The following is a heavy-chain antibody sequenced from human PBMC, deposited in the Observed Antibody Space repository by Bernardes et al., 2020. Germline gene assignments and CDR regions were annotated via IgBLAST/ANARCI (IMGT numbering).Heavy chain of an antibody. J-gene: IGHJ5*02. CDR3: ARGYCSSTSCPGWFDP. V-gene: IGHV4-4*02. CDR1: GGSIRSSNW. Sequence: SQPLPLTCAVFGGSIRSSNWWSCVLQPPGKGLEWIGEIYHSGSTNYNPSLKSRVTISVDKSKNQFSLKLSSVTAADTAVYYCARGYCSSTSCPGWFDPWGQGTLVTVSS. CDR2: IYHSGST. D-gene: IGHD2-2*01.